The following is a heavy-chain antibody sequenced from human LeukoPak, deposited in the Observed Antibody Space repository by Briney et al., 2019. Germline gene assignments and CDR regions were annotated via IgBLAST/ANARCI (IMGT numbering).Heavy chain of an antibody. CDR3: ARLVGAVAGTRPYYYYGMDV. CDR2: IYPGDSDT. D-gene: IGHD6-19*01. CDR1: GYSFTSYW. J-gene: IGHJ6*02. Sequence: GESLKISCKGSGYSFTSYWIGWVRQMPGKGLEWMGIIYPGDSDTRYSPSFQGQVTISADKSISTAYLQWSSLKASDTAMYYYARLVGAVAGTRPYYYYGMDVWGQGTTVTVSS. V-gene: IGHV5-51*01.